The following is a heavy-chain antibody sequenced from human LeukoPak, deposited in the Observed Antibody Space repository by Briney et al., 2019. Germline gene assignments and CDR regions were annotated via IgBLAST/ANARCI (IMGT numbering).Heavy chain of an antibody. CDR2: IYSDGST. CDR1: GFTVSSNY. J-gene: IGHJ4*02. D-gene: IGHD3-16*01. CDR3: AKDSSVYNYDSRNLDY. V-gene: IGHV3-53*05. Sequence: GGSLRLSCAASGFTVSSNYMSWVRQAPGKGLEWVSEIYSDGSTYYADSVRGRFTISRDNSKNTLYLQMNSLRAEDTAVYYCAKDSSVYNYDSRNLDYWGQGTLVTVSS.